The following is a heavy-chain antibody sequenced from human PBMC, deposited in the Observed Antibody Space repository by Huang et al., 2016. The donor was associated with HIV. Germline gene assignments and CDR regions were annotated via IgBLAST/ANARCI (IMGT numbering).Heavy chain of an antibody. Sequence: QITLKESGPAVVKPTQTLTLTCTFSGFSLSTFGVGVGWFRQPPGRALEWLALLYWYDDKRYCTSRKSRLIITKVTSKNQVFLTVTNRDPVDTGTYYCSHIPINMVGGNLVTGFDHWGQGTLVAVSS. CDR1: GFSLSTFGVG. CDR3: SHIPINMVGGNLVTGFDH. V-gene: IGHV2-5*01. CDR2: LYWYDDK. J-gene: IGHJ4*02. D-gene: IGHD3-10*01.